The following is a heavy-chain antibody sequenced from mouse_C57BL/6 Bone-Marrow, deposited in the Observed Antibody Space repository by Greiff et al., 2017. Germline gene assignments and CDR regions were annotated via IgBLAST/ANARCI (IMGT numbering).Heavy chain of an antibody. D-gene: IGHD3-1*01. J-gene: IGHJ1*03. CDR1: GYTFTSYG. V-gene: IGHV1-81*01. CDR3: ARSGYDGSRGYFDV. CDR2: IYPRSGNT. Sequence: QVQLQQSGAELARPGASVKLSCKASGYTFTSYGISWVKQRTGQGLEWIGEIYPRSGNTYYNEKFKGKATLTADKSSSTAYMELRSLTSEDSAVYFCARSGYDGSRGYFDVWGTGTTVTVSS.